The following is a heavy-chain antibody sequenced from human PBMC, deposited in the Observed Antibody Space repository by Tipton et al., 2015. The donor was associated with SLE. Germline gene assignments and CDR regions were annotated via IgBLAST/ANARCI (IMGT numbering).Heavy chain of an antibody. Sequence: LRLSCAVYGGSFSGYYWSWIRQPPGKGLEWIGEINHSGSTNYNPSLKSRVAISVDTSKNQFSLKLSSVTAADTAVYYCARGGYYYYMDVWGKGTTVTVSS. V-gene: IGHV4-34*01. CDR1: GGSFSGYY. CDR2: INHSGST. J-gene: IGHJ6*03. CDR3: ARGGYYYYMDV.